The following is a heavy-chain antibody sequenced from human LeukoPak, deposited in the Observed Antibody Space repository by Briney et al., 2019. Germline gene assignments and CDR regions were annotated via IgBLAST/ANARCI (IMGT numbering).Heavy chain of an antibody. CDR2: IYSGGST. J-gene: IGHJ4*02. Sequence: GGSLRLSCAASGFTVISNYMSWVRQAPGRGLEWVSVIYSGGSTYYADSVKGRFTISRDNSKNTLYLQMNSLRAEDTAVYYCARESSGILTGYYIDYWGQGTLVTVSS. CDR3: ARESSGILTGYYIDY. D-gene: IGHD3-9*01. CDR1: GFTVISNY. V-gene: IGHV3-53*01.